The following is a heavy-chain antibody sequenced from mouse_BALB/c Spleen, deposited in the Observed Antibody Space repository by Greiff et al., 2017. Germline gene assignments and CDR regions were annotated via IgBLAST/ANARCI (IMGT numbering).Heavy chain of an antibody. CDR3: ARSAYYGYYYAMDY. V-gene: IGHV1-7*01. Sequence: VKLMESGAELAKPGASVKMSCKASGYTFTSYWMHWVKQRPGQGLEWIGYINPSTGYTEYNQKFKDKATLTADKSSSTAYMQLSSLTSEDSAVYYCARSAYYGYYYAMDYWGQGTSVTVSS. J-gene: IGHJ4*01. D-gene: IGHD2-9*01. CDR1: GYTFTSYW. CDR2: INPSTGYT.